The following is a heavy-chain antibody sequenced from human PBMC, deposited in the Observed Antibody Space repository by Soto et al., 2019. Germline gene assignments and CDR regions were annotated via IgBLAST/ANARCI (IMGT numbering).Heavy chain of an antibody. CDR2: IFYSGST. CDR1: GGSISSGGYS. CDR3: ARGVLH. J-gene: IGHJ4*02. V-gene: IGHV4-31*03. Sequence: QVQLQESGPGLVKPSQTLSLTCTVSGGSISSGGYSWSWISQHPGKGLEWIGYIFYSGSTSYNPSLKSRVTISVDTSKNQFSLKVSSVTAADTAVYYCARGVLHWGQGTLVTVSS.